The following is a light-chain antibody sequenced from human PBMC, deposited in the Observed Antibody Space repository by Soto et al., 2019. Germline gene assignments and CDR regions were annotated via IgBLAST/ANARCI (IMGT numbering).Light chain of an antibody. V-gene: IGLV2-14*03. J-gene: IGLJ2*01. Sequence: QSALTQPASVSGSPGQSITISCTGTSSDVGGFNYVSWYQQHPGKAPKLMIYDVSNRPSGVSNRFSGSNSGNTASLTISGLQAEDEADYYCNSYTSRSTVLFGGGTKVTVL. CDR3: NSYTSRSTVL. CDR1: SSDVGGFNY. CDR2: DVS.